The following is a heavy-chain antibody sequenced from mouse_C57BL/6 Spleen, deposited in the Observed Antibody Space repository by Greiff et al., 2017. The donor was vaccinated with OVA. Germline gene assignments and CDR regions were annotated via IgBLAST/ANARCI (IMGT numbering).Heavy chain of an antibody. CDR2: INYDGSST. Sequence: EVNVVESEGGLVQPGSSMKLSCTASGFTFSDYYMAWVRQVPEKGLEWVANINYDGSSTYYLDSLKSRFIISRDNAKNILYLQMSSLKSEDTATYYCARDLGLWYSDVWGTGTTVTVSS. CDR3: ARDLGLWYSDV. J-gene: IGHJ1*03. V-gene: IGHV5-16*01. D-gene: IGHD4-1*01. CDR1: GFTFSDYY.